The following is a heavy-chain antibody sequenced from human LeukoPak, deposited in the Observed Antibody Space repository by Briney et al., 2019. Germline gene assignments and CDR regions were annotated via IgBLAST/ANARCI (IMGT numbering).Heavy chain of an antibody. V-gene: IGHV3-30*18. CDR1: GFTFSSYG. CDR2: ISYDGSNK. CDR3: AKALPRIVGATEGVDY. Sequence: PGRSLRLSCAASGFTFSSYGMHWVRQAPGKGLEWVAVISYDGSNKYYADSVKGRFTISRDNSKNTLYLQMNSLRAEDTAVYYCAKALPRIVGATEGVDYWGQGTPVTVSS. D-gene: IGHD1-26*01. J-gene: IGHJ4*02.